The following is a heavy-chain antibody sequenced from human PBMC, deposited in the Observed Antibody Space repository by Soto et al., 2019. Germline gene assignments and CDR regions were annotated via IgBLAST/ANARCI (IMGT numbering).Heavy chain of an antibody. CDR2: INHSGST. CDR1: GGSFSGYY. V-gene: IGHV4-34*01. Sequence: QVQLQQWGAGLLKPSETLSLTCAVYGGSFSGYYWSWIRQPPGKGLEWIGEINHSGSTDYNPSLKSRVTISVDTAKNQFSLKLSSVTAADTAVYYCARGWGPLVYWGQGTLVTVSS. J-gene: IGHJ4*02. D-gene: IGHD7-27*01. CDR3: ARGWGPLVY.